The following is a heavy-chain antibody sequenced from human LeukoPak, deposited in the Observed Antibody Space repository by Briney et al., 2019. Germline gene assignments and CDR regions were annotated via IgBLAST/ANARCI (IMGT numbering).Heavy chain of an antibody. CDR1: GGSISSGGYY. Sequence: SQTLSLTCTVSGGSISSGGYYWSWIRQHPGKGLEWIGYIYYSGSTYYNPSLKSRVTISVDTSKNQFSLKLSSVTARGTGVYYCARDLGSSGRYFDYWGQGTLVLVSS. CDR3: ARDLGSSGRYFDY. V-gene: IGHV4-31*03. D-gene: IGHD3-22*01. J-gene: IGHJ4*02. CDR2: IYYSGST.